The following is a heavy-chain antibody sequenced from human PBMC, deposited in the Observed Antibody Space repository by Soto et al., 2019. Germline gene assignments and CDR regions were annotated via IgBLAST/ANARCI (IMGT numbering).Heavy chain of an antibody. CDR3: ASNPGSSWPG. D-gene: IGHD6-13*01. CDR1: GFTFSSYW. CDR2: ISSDGRST. Sequence: GSLRLSCVASGFTFSSYWMHWVRQAPGKGLVWVSRISSDGRSTIYADSVKGRFTISRDNAKNTLYLQMNSLRAEDTAVYYCASNPGSSWPGWAQGTLVTVSS. V-gene: IGHV3-74*01. J-gene: IGHJ4*02.